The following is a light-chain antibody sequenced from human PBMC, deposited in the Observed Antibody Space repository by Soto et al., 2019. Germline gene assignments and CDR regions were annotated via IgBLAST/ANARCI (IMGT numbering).Light chain of an antibody. CDR2: SAS. V-gene: IGKV3-15*01. CDR3: QQYNKWPLT. Sequence: EIVMTQSPATLSVSPGERATLSCTASQSVNNNVAWYQQKPGHTPRLLIYSASIEATGTPARFSGSGSGSDFTLTISSLQSEDFAVYYCQQYNKWPLTFGPGTKVDIK. J-gene: IGKJ3*01. CDR1: QSVNNN.